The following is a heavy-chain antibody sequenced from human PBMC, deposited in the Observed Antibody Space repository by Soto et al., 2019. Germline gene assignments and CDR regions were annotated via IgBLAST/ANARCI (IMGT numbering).Heavy chain of an antibody. V-gene: IGHV4-31*03. CDR3: ARPGDYYYYGMDV. J-gene: IGHJ6*02. CDR1: GGSISSGGYY. Sequence: SETLSLTCTVSGGSISSGGYYWSWIRQHPGRGLEWIGYIYYSGSTYYNPSLKSRVTISVDTSKNQFSLKLSSVTAADTAVYYCARPGDYYYYGMDVWGQGTTVTVSS. CDR2: IYYSGST.